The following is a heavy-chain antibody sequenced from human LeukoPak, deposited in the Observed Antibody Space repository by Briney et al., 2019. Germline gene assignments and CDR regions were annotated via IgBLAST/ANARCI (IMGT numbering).Heavy chain of an antibody. J-gene: IGHJ5*02. V-gene: IGHV1-2*02. Sequence: ASVKVSCKASGYTFTGYYMHWVRQAPGQGLEWMGWINPNSGGTNYAQKFQGRVTMTRDTSISTAYMELSRLRSDDTAVYYCARTSSSWYGYWFDPWGQGTLVTVSS. CDR1: GYTFTGYY. CDR3: ARTSSSWYGYWFDP. CDR2: INPNSGGT. D-gene: IGHD6-13*01.